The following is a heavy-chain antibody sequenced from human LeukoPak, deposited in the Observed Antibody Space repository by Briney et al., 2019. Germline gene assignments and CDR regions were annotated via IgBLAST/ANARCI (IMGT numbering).Heavy chain of an antibody. CDR3: ARETTTNFWSGYYISPLDY. CDR2: ISYDGSNK. CDR1: GFTFSSYA. Sequence: GGSLRLSCAASGFTFSSYAMHWVRQAPGKGLEWVAVISYDGSNKYYADSVKGRFAISRDNSKNTLYLQMNSLRAEDTAVYYCARETTTNFWSGYYISPLDYWGQGTLVTVSS. D-gene: IGHD3-3*01. V-gene: IGHV3-30*09. J-gene: IGHJ4*02.